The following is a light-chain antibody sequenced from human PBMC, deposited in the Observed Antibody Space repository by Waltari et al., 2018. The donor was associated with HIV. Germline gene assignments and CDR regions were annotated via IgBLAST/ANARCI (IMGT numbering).Light chain of an antibody. CDR1: SSDVGGYNY. CDR3: SSYAGSNWV. Sequence: QSALTQPPSASGSPGQSVTISCTGTSSDVGGYNYVSWYQQHPGKAPKLMIYEVSKRPSWVPDRFSGSKSGNTSSLSVSGHQAEDEAYYYCSSYAGSNWVFGGGTKLTVL. J-gene: IGLJ3*02. V-gene: IGLV2-8*01. CDR2: EVS.